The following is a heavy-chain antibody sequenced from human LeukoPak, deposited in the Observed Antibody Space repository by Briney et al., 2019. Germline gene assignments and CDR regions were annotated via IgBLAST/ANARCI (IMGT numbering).Heavy chain of an antibody. CDR3: ARDWQNHDAFDI. D-gene: IGHD1-14*01. V-gene: IGHV3-53*01. J-gene: IGHJ3*02. CDR1: GFTVSSNS. CDR2: IYSDNT. Sequence: GGSLRLSCTVSGFTVSSNSMSWVRQAPGKGLEWVSFIYSDNTHYSDSVKGRFTISRDNSKNTLYLQMNSLRAEDTAVYYCARDWQNHDAFDIWGQGTMVTVSS.